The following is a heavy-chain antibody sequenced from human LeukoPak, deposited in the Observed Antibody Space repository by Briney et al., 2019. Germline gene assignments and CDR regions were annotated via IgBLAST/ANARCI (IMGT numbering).Heavy chain of an antibody. CDR3: ARLPEYGDYGAPWFDP. J-gene: IGHJ5*02. Sequence: SETLSLSCTVSGGSISSYYWSWIRQPAGKGLEWVARIYTSGSTNYNPSLMSRVTIPVDTSKNQLSLQLSSVTAADTAVYYCARLPEYGDYGAPWFDPWGQGTLVTVSS. D-gene: IGHD4-17*01. CDR2: IYTSGST. V-gene: IGHV4-4*07. CDR1: GGSISSYY.